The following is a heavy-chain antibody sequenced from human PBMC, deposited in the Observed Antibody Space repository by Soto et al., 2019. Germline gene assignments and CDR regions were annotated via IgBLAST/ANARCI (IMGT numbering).Heavy chain of an antibody. V-gene: IGHV3-13*05. J-gene: IGHJ6*03. CDR3: ARAVPLQSHYYYYMDV. Sequence: GGSLRLSCAASGFTFSSYDMHWVRQATGKGLEWVSAIGTAGDPYYPGSVKERFTITRENAKNSLYLQMNSLRAGDTAMYYCARAVPLQSHYYYYMDVWGKGTTVTVSS. D-gene: IGHD4-4*01. CDR2: IGTAGDP. CDR1: GFTFSSYD.